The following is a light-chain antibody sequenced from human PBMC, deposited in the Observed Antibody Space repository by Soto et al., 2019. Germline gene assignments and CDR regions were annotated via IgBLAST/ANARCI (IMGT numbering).Light chain of an antibody. J-gene: IGLJ1*01. CDR2: GNT. Sequence: QSVLTQPPSVSGAPGQRVTISCTGSSSNIGAGYDVHWYLQLPGTAPKLLIYGNTNRPSGVPDRFSGSKSGSSASLAITGLQPEDEADYHCSSYTTSNTRQIVFGTGTKVTVL. CDR3: SSYTTSNTRQIV. V-gene: IGLV1-40*01. CDR1: SSNIGAGYD.